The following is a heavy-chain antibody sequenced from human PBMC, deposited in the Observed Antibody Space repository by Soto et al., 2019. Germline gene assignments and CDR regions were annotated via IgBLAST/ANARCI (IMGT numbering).Heavy chain of an antibody. J-gene: IGHJ6*02. CDR2: RSGSGSP. CDR1: GFAVSSHG. Sequence: PGGSLRLSCATSGFAVSSHGMTWVRQAPGKGLERVSSRSGSGSPYYADSVNGRFTISRDNSKNTLNLQINSLKTDNTAQNYCSKENRSDWGYLEVWGQGTTVTVSS. D-gene: IGHD6-19*01. CDR3: SKENRSDWGYLEV. V-gene: IGHV3-23*01.